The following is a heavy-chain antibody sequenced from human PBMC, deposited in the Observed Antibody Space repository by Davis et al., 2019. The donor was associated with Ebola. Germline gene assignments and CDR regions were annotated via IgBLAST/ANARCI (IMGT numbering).Heavy chain of an antibody. CDR1: GGSFSGYY. D-gene: IGHD3-3*01. CDR2: INHSGST. V-gene: IGHV4-34*01. J-gene: IGHJ5*02. CDR3: ARGSRNYDFWSGRRGWFDP. Sequence: PSETLSLTCAVYGGSFSGYYWSWIRQPPGKGLEWIGEINHSGSTNYNPSLKSRVTISVDTSKNQFSLKLSSVTAADTAVYYCARGSRNYDFWSGRRGWFDPWGQGTLVTVSS.